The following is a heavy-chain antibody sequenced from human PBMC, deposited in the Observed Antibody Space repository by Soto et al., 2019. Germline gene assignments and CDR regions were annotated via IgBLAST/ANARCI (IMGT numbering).Heavy chain of an antibody. V-gene: IGHV3-21*01. CDR1: GFTFSSDS. D-gene: IGHD3-22*01. CDR2: ISSSSSYI. CDR3: ARVLLPYDSSGHPY. J-gene: IGHJ4*02. Sequence: GGSLRLSCAASGFTFSSDSMNWVRQAPGKGLEWVSSISSSSSYIYYADSVKGRFTISRDKAKNSLYLQMNSLRAEDTAVYYSARVLLPYDSSGHPYWGQGTLVTVSS.